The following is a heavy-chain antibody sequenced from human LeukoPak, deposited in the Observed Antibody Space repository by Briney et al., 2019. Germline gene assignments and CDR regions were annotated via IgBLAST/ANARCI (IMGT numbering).Heavy chain of an antibody. V-gene: IGHV4-34*01. Sequence: KPSETLSLTCAVYGASFSGYYWSWIRQPPGKGLEWIGEINHSGSTNYNPSLKSRVTISVDTSKNQFSLKLSSATAADTAVYYCAGDYGASYRFDYWGQGTLVTASS. D-gene: IGHD3-16*01. CDR2: INHSGST. CDR3: AGDYGASYRFDY. CDR1: GASFSGYY. J-gene: IGHJ4*02.